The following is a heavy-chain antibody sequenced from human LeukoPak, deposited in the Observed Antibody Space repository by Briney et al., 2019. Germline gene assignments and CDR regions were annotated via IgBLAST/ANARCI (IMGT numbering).Heavy chain of an antibody. V-gene: IGHV3-7*01. Sequence: GGSLRLSCAASGFTFSTYWMTWIRRAPGKGLEWVANIKQDGSEKYYVDSVKGRFTISTDNAKNSLFLQMNSLRAEDTAVYYCARGRYTGSYFNWGQGTLVTVSS. CDR3: ARGRYTGSYFN. D-gene: IGHD1-26*01. CDR2: IKQDGSEK. J-gene: IGHJ4*02. CDR1: GFTFSTYW.